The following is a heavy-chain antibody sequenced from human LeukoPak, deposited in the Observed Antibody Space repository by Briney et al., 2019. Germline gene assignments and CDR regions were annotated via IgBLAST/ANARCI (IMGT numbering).Heavy chain of an antibody. CDR2: ISVRSNYI. V-gene: IGHV3-21*01. Sequence: GGSLRLSCAASGYTFSSYSINWVRQAPGKGMEWLLSISVRSNYIYYADSVRGRFSISRDDARDSLYLQKNSLRAEDTAVYYCVRLRRNSDTSGFYYYYDYWGQGTLVTVSS. J-gene: IGHJ4*02. CDR3: VRLRRNSDTSGFYYYYDY. CDR1: GYTFSSYS. D-gene: IGHD3-22*01.